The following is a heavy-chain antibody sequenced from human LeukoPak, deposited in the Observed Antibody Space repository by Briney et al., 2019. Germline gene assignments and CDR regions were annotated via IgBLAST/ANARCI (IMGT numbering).Heavy chain of an antibody. Sequence: GGSLRLSCAASGFTFSTYAMGWVRRAPGKGLEWVPLISATGSNTSYTDSVKGRFTISRDNFKHTVSLQMNSLRAEDTAVYYCAKDGRAHCTGGDCFSTYFYYGMDVWGQGTTVTVS. D-gene: IGHD2-8*02. CDR2: ISATGSNT. CDR3: AKDGRAHCTGGDCFSTYFYYGMDV. V-gene: IGHV3-23*01. J-gene: IGHJ6*02. CDR1: GFTFSTYA.